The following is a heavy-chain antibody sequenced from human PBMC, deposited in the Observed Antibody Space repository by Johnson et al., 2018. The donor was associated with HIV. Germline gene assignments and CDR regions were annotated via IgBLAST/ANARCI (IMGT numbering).Heavy chain of an antibody. CDR3: ATRDPTYRPGAFDL. CDR1: GFTFSDSY. D-gene: IGHD1-14*01. V-gene: IGHV3-11*04. CDR2: ISRSGSTI. Sequence: QMLLVESGGGLVKPGGSLRLSCAASGFTFSDSYMSWIRQAPGQGLAWVSYISRSGSTIYYADSVTGRFIISRDNAKNSLYLQMNSLRAEDTAVYYCATRDPTYRPGAFDLWGQGTMVTVSS. J-gene: IGHJ3*01.